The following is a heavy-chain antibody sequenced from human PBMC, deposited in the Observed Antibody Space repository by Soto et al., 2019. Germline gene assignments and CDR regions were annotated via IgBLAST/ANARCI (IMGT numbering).Heavy chain of an antibody. V-gene: IGHV1-2*02. CDR1: GYTFTGYS. CDR3: ARDLFYYDGSPVNY. CDR2: INPNSGGT. D-gene: IGHD3-22*01. J-gene: IGHJ4*02. Sequence: VASVKVSCKASGYTFTGYSMHWVRQAPGQGLEWMGWINPNSGGTNYAQKFQGRVTMTRDTSISTAYMELSRLTSDDTAVYYCARDLFYYDGSPVNYWGQGTLVTVSS.